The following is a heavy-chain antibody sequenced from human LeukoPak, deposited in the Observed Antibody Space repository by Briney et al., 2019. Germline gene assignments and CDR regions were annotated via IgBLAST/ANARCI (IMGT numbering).Heavy chain of an antibody. CDR2: IYHSGST. Sequence: SETLSLTCAVSGYSISSGYYWGWIRQPPGKGLEWIGSIYHSGSTYYNPSLKSRVTISVDTSKNQFSLKLSSVTAADTAVYYCARDLVLRPYYDFWSGYRSWGQGTLVTVSS. D-gene: IGHD3-3*01. CDR3: ARDLVLRPYYDFWSGYRS. J-gene: IGHJ4*02. CDR1: GYSISSGYY. V-gene: IGHV4-38-2*02.